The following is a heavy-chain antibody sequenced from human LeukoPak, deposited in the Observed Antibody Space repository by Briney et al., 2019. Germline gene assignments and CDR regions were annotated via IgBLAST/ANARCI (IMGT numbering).Heavy chain of an antibody. CDR3: ARDTSGRSGWHHFDN. Sequence: GGSLRLSCAASGFTFSNYAMHWVRQAPGKGLEWVADIKHDGSEQYYVDSVKGRFTISRDNAKNSLYLQMNSLRAEDTAVYYCARDTSGRSGWHHFDNWGQGTLVTVSS. CDR1: GFTFSNYA. J-gene: IGHJ4*02. CDR2: IKHDGSEQ. D-gene: IGHD6-19*01. V-gene: IGHV3-7*01.